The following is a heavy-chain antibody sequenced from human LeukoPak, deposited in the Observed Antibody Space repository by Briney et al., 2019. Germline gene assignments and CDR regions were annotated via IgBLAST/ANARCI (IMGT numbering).Heavy chain of an antibody. V-gene: IGHV1-18*01. Sequence: ASVKVSCKASGYTFITYGIGWVRQAPGQGLEWMGWISVYNGNTHYAQKVEGRVTMTTDTSTSTAYMELRSLTSDDTAVYYCVTSQGRHYFYYWGQGTLVTVSS. J-gene: IGHJ4*02. CDR1: GYTFITYG. CDR3: VTSQGRHYFYY. CDR2: ISVYNGNT.